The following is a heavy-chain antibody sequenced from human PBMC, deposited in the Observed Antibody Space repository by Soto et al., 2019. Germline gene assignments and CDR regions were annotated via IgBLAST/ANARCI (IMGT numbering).Heavy chain of an antibody. D-gene: IGHD3-3*01. Sequence: SETLSLTCTVSGGSISSGGYYWSWIRQHPGKGLEWIGYIYYSGSTYYNPSLKSRVTISVDTSKNQFSLKLSSVTAADTAVYYCARGGEPYYDFWSGYSNGMDVWGPGTTVTAP. J-gene: IGHJ6*02. CDR1: GGSISSGGYY. CDR3: ARGGEPYYDFWSGYSNGMDV. CDR2: IYYSGST. V-gene: IGHV4-31*03.